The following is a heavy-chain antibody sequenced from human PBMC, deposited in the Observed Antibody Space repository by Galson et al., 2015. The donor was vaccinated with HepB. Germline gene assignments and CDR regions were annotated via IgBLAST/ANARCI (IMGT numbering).Heavy chain of an antibody. Sequence: SVKVSCKASGYTFTSYGISWVRQAPGQGLEWMGWISAYNGNTNYAQKLQGRVTMTTDTSTSTAYMELRSLRSDDTAVYYCARVAGSGSPSELYYYMDVWGKGTTVTVSS. CDR3: ARVAGSGSPSELYYYMDV. V-gene: IGHV1-18*01. CDR2: ISAYNGNT. CDR1: GYTFTSYG. J-gene: IGHJ6*03. D-gene: IGHD3-10*01.